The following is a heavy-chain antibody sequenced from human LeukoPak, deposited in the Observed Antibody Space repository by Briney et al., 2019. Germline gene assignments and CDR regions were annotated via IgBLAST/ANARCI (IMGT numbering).Heavy chain of an antibody. CDR1: GFTFTNYW. V-gene: IGHV3-7*01. Sequence: PRGSLRLSCAAYGFTFTNYWLTWVRQAPGKGLEWVANINQDGGTEYYVDSMKGRFTISRDNAKNLVYLQINSLRAEDTAVYFCARHTLWRFDYWGQGALVTVSS. CDR3: ARHTLWRFDY. D-gene: IGHD1-1*01. CDR2: INQDGGTE. J-gene: IGHJ4*02.